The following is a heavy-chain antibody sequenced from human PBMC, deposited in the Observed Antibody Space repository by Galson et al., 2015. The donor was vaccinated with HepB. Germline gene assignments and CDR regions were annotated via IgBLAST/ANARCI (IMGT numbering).Heavy chain of an antibody. CDR2: INQDGSKK. Sequence: SLRLSCAASGLTFGSYWMSWVRQAPGKGLEWVANINQDGSKKYHVDSVKGRFAISRDNAENSLYVHMSSLRGEDTAVYYCARVLPIAAAGGPYYFDSWGQGTLVTVSS. V-gene: IGHV3-7*01. CDR3: ARVLPIAAAGGPYYFDS. J-gene: IGHJ4*02. D-gene: IGHD6-13*01. CDR1: GLTFGSYW.